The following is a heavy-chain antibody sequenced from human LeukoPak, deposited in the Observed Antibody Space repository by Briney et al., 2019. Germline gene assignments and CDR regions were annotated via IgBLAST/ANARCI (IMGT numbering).Heavy chain of an antibody. D-gene: IGHD5-12*01. CDR1: GASTSHFY. CDR2: MHNSGSS. V-gene: IGHV4-59*01. J-gene: IGHJ3*02. Sequence: SETLSLSCTVSGASTSHFYWNWIRQPPGKGLEWIGYMHNSGSSKHSPSLKSRVTISIGTSKNQFSLQLTSVTAADTAMYFCARSAEWLRNAFDIWGQGTMVSVSS. CDR3: ARSAEWLRNAFDI.